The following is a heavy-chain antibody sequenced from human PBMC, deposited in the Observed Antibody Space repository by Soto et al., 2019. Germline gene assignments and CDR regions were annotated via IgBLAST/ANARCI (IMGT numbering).Heavy chain of an antibody. CDR1: GGSISSATYY. D-gene: IGHD3-22*01. V-gene: IGHV4-39*01. CDR2: VYFRGST. Sequence: WETLSLTCTVSGGSISSATYYWGWIRQPPGKGREWIGSVYFRGSTYYNPSLKSRVTISEESSKTQFSLRLTSVTAADTAVYHCARHAMYYYDSSGSYYPYFEYWGQGTLVTVSS. J-gene: IGHJ4*02. CDR3: ARHAMYYYDSSGSYYPYFEY.